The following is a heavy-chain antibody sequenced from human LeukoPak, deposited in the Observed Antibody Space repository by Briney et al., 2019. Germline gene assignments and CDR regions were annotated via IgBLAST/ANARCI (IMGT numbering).Heavy chain of an antibody. V-gene: IGHV4-59*01. D-gene: IGHD3-22*01. Sequence: SETLSLTCAVSGASISSSYWSWIRQPPGKGLEWIWYINYSGNTKYNPSLESRVTISVDASNNQFSLRLSSVTAADTAFYYCARGYYDSRGYSNTFDIWGQGTLVTVSS. CDR1: GASISSSY. J-gene: IGHJ3*02. CDR2: INYSGNT. CDR3: ARGYYDSRGYSNTFDI.